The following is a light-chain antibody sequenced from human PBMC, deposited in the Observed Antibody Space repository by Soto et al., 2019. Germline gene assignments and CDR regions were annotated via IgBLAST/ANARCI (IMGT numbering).Light chain of an antibody. V-gene: IGKV3-11*01. CDR3: QQLNNWPLT. CDR2: DAS. Sequence: EIVMTQSPATLSVSPGERATLSFRASQSVSSNLAWYQQKPGQAPRLLIYDASRRATGIPARFSGSGSGTDFTLTISSLEPEDFAVYYCQQLNNWPLTFGGGTKVDIK. J-gene: IGKJ4*01. CDR1: QSVSSN.